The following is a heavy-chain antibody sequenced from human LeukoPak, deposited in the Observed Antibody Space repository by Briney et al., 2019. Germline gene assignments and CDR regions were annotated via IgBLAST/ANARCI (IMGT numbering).Heavy chain of an antibody. CDR3: ARDSDYYDSSGYPNWFDP. D-gene: IGHD3-22*01. CDR2: IYYSGST. CDR1: GGSISSYY. Sequence: PSETLSLTCTVSGGSISSYYWSWTRQPPGKGLEWIGYIYYSGSTNYNPSLKSRVTISVDTSKNQFSLKLSSVTAADTAVYYCARDSDYYDSSGYPNWFDPWGQGTLVTVSS. J-gene: IGHJ5*02. V-gene: IGHV4-59*01.